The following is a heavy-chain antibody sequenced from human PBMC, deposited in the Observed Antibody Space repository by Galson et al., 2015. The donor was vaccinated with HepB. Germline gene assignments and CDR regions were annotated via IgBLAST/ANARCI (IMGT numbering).Heavy chain of an antibody. D-gene: IGHD2-2*01. J-gene: IGHJ5*02. CDR1: GFTFSSYS. CDR2: ISSSSSTI. V-gene: IGHV3-48*02. CDR3: ARDPRNLGYCSSTSCYGGSWFDP. Sequence: SLRLSCAASGFTFSSYSMNWVRQAPGKGLEWVSYISSSSSTIYYADSVKGRFTISRDNAKSSLYLQMNSLRDEDTAVYYCARDPRNLGYCSSTSCYGGSWFDPWGQGTLVTVSS.